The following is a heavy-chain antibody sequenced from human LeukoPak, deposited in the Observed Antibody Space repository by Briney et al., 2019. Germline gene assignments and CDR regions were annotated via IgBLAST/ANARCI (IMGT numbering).Heavy chain of an antibody. J-gene: IGHJ6*02. CDR3: ARGERGDWNYSDYYYGMDV. Sequence: PSETLSLTCAVSGGSISSGGYSWSWIRQPPGKGLEWIGYIYHSGSTYYNPSLKSRVTISVDRSKNQFSLKLSSVTAADTAVYYCARGERGDWNYSDYYYGMDVWGQGTTVTVSS. CDR2: IYHSGST. V-gene: IGHV4-30-2*01. CDR1: GGSISSGGYS. D-gene: IGHD1-7*01.